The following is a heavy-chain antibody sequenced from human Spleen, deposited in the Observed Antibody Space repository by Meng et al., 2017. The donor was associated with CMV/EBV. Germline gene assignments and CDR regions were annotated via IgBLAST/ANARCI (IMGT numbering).Heavy chain of an antibody. V-gene: IGHV4-59*01. CDR3: ARGGPINWFDP. J-gene: IGHJ5*02. Sequence: SETLSLTCNVSGGSISSYYWSWIRQPPGKGLEWIGYIYDSGSTNYNPSLKSRVTISVDTSKNQFSLKLSSVTAADTAVYYCARGGPINWFDPWGQGTLVTVSS. CDR1: GGSISSYY. CDR2: IYDSGST.